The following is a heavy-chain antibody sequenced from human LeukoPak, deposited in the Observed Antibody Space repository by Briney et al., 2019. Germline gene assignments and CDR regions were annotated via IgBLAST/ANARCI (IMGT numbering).Heavy chain of an antibody. V-gene: IGHV1-2*06. CDR2: INPNSGGT. J-gene: IGHJ1*01. D-gene: IGHD1-1*01. Sequence: GASVKVSCKASGYTFTGYYMHWVRQAPGQGLEWMGRINPNSGGTNYAQKFQGRVTMTRDTSISTAYMELSRLRSDDTAVYYCARERVLGGTQSNTEYFQHWGQGTLVTVSS. CDR3: ARERVLGGTQSNTEYFQH. CDR1: GYTFTGYY.